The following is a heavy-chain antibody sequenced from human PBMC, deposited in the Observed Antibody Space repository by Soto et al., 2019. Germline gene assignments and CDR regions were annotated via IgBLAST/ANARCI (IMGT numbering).Heavy chain of an antibody. Sequence: ASVKVSCKASGYTFTTYAMHWVRQAPGQRLEWMGWMNPNSGNTGYAQKFQGRVTMTRNTSISTAYMELSSLRSEDTAVYYCARVPGIADEYGMDVWGQGTTVTVSS. J-gene: IGHJ6*02. CDR3: ARVPGIADEYGMDV. CDR2: MNPNSGNT. D-gene: IGHD6-13*01. V-gene: IGHV1-8*02. CDR1: GYTFTTYA.